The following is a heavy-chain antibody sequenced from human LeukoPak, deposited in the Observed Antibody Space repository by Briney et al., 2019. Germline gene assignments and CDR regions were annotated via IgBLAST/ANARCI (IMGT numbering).Heavy chain of an antibody. V-gene: IGHV1-2*02. J-gene: IGHJ4*02. CDR1: GYTFTDYF. D-gene: IGHD2-15*01. Sequence: ASVKVSCKASGYTFTDYFIHWVRQAPGQGLEWMGWINPSTGGTNYEQTFQGRVSVTTEKSASTAYMELSSLRSEDTAVYYCASSLVAAPVGYWGQGTLVTVSS. CDR2: INPSTGGT. CDR3: ASSLVAAPVGY.